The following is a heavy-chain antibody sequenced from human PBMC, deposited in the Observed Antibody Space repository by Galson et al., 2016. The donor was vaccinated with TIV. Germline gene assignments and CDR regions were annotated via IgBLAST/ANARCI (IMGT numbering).Heavy chain of an antibody. V-gene: IGHV4-4*07. J-gene: IGHJ4*02. CDR3: ARNSPSFGEFSFDS. CDR2: MYIPGNI. D-gene: IGHD3-10*01. Sequence: GKGLEWIGRMYIPGNINYNPSLQSRVSMSIDTSRNQFSLKVTSLTALDTAVYYCARNSPSFGEFSFDSWGQGTLVTVSS.